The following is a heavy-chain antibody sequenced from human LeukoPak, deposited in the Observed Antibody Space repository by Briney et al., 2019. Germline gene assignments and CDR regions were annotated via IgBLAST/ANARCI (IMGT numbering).Heavy chain of an antibody. CDR2: IYSGGST. Sequence: PGGSLRLSCAASGFTVSSNYMSWVRQAPGKGLEWVSVIYSGGSTYYADSVKGRFTISRDNSKNTLYLQMNSLRAEDTAVYYCARLTPITMVRGVIGWFDPWGQGTLVTVSS. J-gene: IGHJ5*02. CDR1: GFTVSSNY. CDR3: ARLTPITMVRGVIGWFDP. D-gene: IGHD3-10*01. V-gene: IGHV3-53*01.